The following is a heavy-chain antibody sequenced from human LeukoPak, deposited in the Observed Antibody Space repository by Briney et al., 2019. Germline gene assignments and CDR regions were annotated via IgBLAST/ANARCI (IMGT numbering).Heavy chain of an antibody. D-gene: IGHD6-19*01. Sequence: GGSLSLSCVASGFTFSGYWMHWVRQAPGKGPVWVSRINPGGSDTVYADSVKGRFTISRDNVNNTLYLQMSSLTADDTAVYYCARESTVAGSYYFGYWGQGTLATVAS. CDR1: GFTFSGYW. CDR3: ARESTVAGSYYFGY. CDR2: INPGGSDT. J-gene: IGHJ4*02. V-gene: IGHV3-74*01.